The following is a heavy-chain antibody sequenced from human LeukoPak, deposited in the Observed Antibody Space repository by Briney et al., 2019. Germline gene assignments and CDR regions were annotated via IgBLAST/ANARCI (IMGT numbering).Heavy chain of an antibody. V-gene: IGHV3-30*18. CDR2: ITYDGSNM. D-gene: IGHD3-22*01. CDR3: AKGFSSGPWDACDI. CDR1: GFTFSNFG. Sequence: GRSLRLSCAASGFTFSNFGMHWVRQAPGKGLEWVAVITYDGSNMYYADSVKGRFTISRDSSKNMLYLQMNSLRVEDTAVYYCAKGFSSGPWDACDIWGQGTMVTVSS. J-gene: IGHJ3*02.